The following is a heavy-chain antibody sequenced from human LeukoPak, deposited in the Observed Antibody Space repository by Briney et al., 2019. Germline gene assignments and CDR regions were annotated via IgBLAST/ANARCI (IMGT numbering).Heavy chain of an antibody. D-gene: IGHD6-13*01. CDR2: INPNSGGT. J-gene: IGHJ4*02. Sequence: ASVKVSCKASGYTFTSYGISWVRQAPGQGLEWMGWINPNSGGTNYAQKFQGRVTMTRDTSISTAYMELSRLRSDDTAVYYCARVGAAGRYYFDYWGQGTLVTVSS. CDR3: ARVGAAGRYYFDY. V-gene: IGHV1-2*02. CDR1: GYTFTSYG.